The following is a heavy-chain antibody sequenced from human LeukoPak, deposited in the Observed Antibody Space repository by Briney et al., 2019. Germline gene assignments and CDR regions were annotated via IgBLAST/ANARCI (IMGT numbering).Heavy chain of an antibody. J-gene: IGHJ4*02. Sequence: PGGSLRLSCAASGFTFNSYGMHWVRRAPGKGLEWVAFIRHDGTNKYYADSVKGRFTISRDNSKNTLFLQMSRLRVEDTAVYYCGRDVSDTVVVITHNFDFWGQGTLVTVS. D-gene: IGHD3-22*01. CDR3: GRDVSDTVVVITHNFDF. V-gene: IGHV3-30*02. CDR1: GFTFNSYG. CDR2: IRHDGTNK.